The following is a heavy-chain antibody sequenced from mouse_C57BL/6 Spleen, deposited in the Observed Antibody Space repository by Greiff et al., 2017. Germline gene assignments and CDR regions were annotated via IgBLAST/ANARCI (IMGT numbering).Heavy chain of an antibody. V-gene: IGHV1-50*01. CDR3: ARSSQ. CDR2: IDPSDSYT. Sequence: VQLQQPGAELVKPGASVKLSCKASGYTFTSYWMQWVKQRPGQGLEWIGEIDPSDSYTNYNQKFKGKATLTVDTSSSTAYMQLSSLTSEDSAVYYCARSSQWGQGTLVTVSA. J-gene: IGHJ3*02. CDR1: GYTFTSYW.